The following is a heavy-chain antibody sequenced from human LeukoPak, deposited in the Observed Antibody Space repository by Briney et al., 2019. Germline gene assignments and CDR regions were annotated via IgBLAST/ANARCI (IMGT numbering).Heavy chain of an antibody. V-gene: IGHV1-69*05. CDR1: GGTFSSYA. CDR3: SREPRGIVGNYHYYYMDV. J-gene: IGHJ6*03. CDR2: ITPIFGTA. D-gene: IGHD1-26*01. Sequence: SVKVSCKASGGTFSSYAISWVRQAPGQGLEWMGRITPIFGTANYAQKFQGRVTITTDESTSTAYMELSSLRSEDTAVYYCSREPRGIVGNYHYYYMDVWGKGTTVTVSS.